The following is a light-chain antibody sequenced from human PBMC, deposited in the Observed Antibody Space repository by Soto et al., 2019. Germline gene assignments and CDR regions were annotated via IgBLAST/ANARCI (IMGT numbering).Light chain of an antibody. CDR2: EVS. J-gene: IGLJ1*01. Sequence: QSSLTQPASVSGSPGQSITISCTGTSSDVGGYKYVSRYQQHPGKAPKLMIYEVSNRPSGVSDRFSGSKSGNTASLTISWLQAEDEADYYCSSFRSSSTLYVFGTGTKVAVL. CDR1: SSDVGGYKY. CDR3: SSFRSSSTLYV. V-gene: IGLV2-14*01.